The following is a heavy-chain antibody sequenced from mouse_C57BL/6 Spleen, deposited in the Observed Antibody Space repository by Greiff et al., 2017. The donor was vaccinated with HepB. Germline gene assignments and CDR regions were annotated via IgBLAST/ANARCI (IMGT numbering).Heavy chain of an antibody. J-gene: IGHJ2*01. CDR2: ISGGGGNT. CDR1: GFTFSSYT. Sequence: EVQVVESGGGLVKPGGSLKLSCAASGFTFSSYTMSWVRQTPEKRLEWVATISGGGGNTYYPDSVKGRFTISRDNAKNTRYLQMSSLRSEDTALYYCARRGDYGSDFDYWGQGTTLTVSS. D-gene: IGHD1-1*01. V-gene: IGHV5-9*01. CDR3: ARRGDYGSDFDY.